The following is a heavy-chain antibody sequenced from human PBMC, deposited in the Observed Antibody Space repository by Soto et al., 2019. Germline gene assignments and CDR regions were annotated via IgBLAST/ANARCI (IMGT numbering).Heavy chain of an antibody. Sequence: QFQLVRSGPEVKKPGASVKVSCRVSGYTFTGFGIHWVPRAPGKGLGWMGWINAANGDTKYSPKFQGRVTITRDTSASTAYMELSSLRSEDTAVYYCVRRHVSATGIDWFDPWGQGTLVTVSS. J-gene: IGHJ5*02. CDR2: INAANGDT. CDR3: VRRHVSATGIDWFDP. V-gene: IGHV1-3*01. CDR1: GYTFTGFG. D-gene: IGHD6-13*01.